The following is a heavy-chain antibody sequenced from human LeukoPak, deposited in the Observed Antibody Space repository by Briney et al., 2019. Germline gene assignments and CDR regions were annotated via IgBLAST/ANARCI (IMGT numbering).Heavy chain of an antibody. Sequence: TSETLSLTCTVSGDSISGSGYYWGWNRQPPGKGLEWIGTIYYSGSTNYNPSLKSRVTISVDTSKNQFSLKLSSVTAADTAMYYCVYMKVGGSFDYWGQGTLVTVSS. V-gene: IGHV4-39*01. CDR2: IYYSGST. D-gene: IGHD3-16*01. CDR3: VYMKVGGSFDY. CDR1: GDSISGSGYY. J-gene: IGHJ4*02.